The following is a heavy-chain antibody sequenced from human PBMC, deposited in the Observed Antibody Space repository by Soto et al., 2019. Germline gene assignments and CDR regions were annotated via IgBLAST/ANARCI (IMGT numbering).Heavy chain of an antibody. CDR3: ARQPREMPRELYAFDI. D-gene: IGHD2-15*01. V-gene: IGHV1-69*02. Sequence: QVQLVQSGAEVKKPGSSVKVSCKASGGTFSSYTISWVRQAPGQGLEWMGRIIPILGIANYAQKFQGRVTLAADKSTSTAYMELSSLRSDDTAVYYCARQPREMPRELYAFDIWGQGTMVTVSS. CDR1: GGTFSSYT. CDR2: IIPILGIA. J-gene: IGHJ3*02.